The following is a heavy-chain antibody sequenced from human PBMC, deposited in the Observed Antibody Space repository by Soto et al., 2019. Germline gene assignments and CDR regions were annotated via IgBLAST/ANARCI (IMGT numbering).Heavy chain of an antibody. V-gene: IGHV3-21*01. CDR1: GFVFSTYS. CDR3: ARGDTGVQREDQLDY. D-gene: IGHD2-8*02. Sequence: GGSLRLSCAASGFVFSTYSMNWVRQAPGKGLEWVASISTVSIHIYYADSMKGRFTVSRDNAKNSLHLQMDSLRAEDTAVYYCARGDTGVQREDQLDYWGQGTLVTVSS. J-gene: IGHJ4*02. CDR2: ISTVSIHI.